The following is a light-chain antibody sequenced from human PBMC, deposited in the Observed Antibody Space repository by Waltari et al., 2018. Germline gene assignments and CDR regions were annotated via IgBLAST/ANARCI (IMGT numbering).Light chain of an antibody. Sequence: DIVLTQSPGTLCLSPGERATLSCRASQSGSRTLAWYQQKPGQAPRLLIYDASTRATGIPDRFSGSGSGTDFSLTISRLEPEDFAVYYCQKYGTLPATFGQGTKVEIK. CDR2: DAS. CDR1: QSGSRT. J-gene: IGKJ1*01. CDR3: QKYGTLPAT. V-gene: IGKV3-20*01.